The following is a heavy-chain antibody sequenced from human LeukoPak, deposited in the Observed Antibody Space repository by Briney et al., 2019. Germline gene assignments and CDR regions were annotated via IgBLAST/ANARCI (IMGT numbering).Heavy chain of an antibody. Sequence: GGSLRLSCAASGLTFSTHWMSWVRQAPEKGLEWVATIEQDGTKKYYVDSVKGRFTISRDNAKNSVYLQMNSLRADDAAVYYCVRDFDYWGQGILVTVSS. V-gene: IGHV3-7*01. J-gene: IGHJ4*02. CDR1: GLTFSTHW. CDR3: VRDFDY. CDR2: IEQDGTKK.